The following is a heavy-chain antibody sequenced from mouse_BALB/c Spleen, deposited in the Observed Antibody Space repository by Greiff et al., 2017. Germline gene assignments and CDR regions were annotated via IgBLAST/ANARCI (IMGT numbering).Heavy chain of an antibody. D-gene: IGHD2-4*01. Sequence: QVQLQQSGAELVKPGASVKLSCKASGYTFTSYWMHWVKQRPGQGLEWIGEINPSNGRTNYNEKFKSKATLTVDKSSSTAYMQLSSLTSEDSAVYYCARSDDYDWFAYWGQGTLVTVSA. CDR3: ARSDDYDWFAY. J-gene: IGHJ3*01. CDR2: INPSNGRT. V-gene: IGHV1S81*02. CDR1: GYTFTSYW.